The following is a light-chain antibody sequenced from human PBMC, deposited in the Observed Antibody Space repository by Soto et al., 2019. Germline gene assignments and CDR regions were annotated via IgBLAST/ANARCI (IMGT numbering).Light chain of an antibody. Sequence: QSALTQPPSASGSPGQSVTISCIGTSSDVGGYNYVSWYQQHPGKAPKLMIYEVSERPSGVPDRFSGSKSGNTASLTVSGVQAEDEADYYCSSYAASNNIGVFGGGTKLTVL. V-gene: IGLV2-8*01. CDR1: SSDVGGYNY. CDR3: SSYAASNNIGV. J-gene: IGLJ2*01. CDR2: EVS.